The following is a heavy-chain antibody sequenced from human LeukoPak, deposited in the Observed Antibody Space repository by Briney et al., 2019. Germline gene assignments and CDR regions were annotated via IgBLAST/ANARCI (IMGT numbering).Heavy chain of an antibody. CDR3: ARNKWNFVDY. D-gene: IGHD1-7*01. V-gene: IGHV2-70*11. J-gene: IGHJ4*02. CDR2: IDWDDDK. Sequence: RESGPALVKPTQTLTLTCTSSGFSLSTSGMCVSWIRQPPGKALEWLARIDWDDDKYYNSSLKTRLTISKDTSKNQVVLTMTDMDPVDTATYYCARNKWNFVDYWGQGTLVTVSS. CDR1: GFSLSTSGMC.